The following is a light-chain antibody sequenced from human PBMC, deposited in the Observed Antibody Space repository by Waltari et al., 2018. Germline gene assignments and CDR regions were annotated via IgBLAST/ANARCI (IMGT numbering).Light chain of an antibody. V-gene: IGKV3-15*01. CDR1: QSVSNN. Sequence: ERVMTQSPATLSVSPGERATLSCRASQSVSNNLAWYQQKPGQAPRLLIYGASTRATDIPARFSGSGSGTEFTLTISSLHSEDFATYYCQQSYSTPQTFGQGTKLEIK. CDR2: GAS. J-gene: IGKJ2*01. CDR3: QQSYSTPQT.